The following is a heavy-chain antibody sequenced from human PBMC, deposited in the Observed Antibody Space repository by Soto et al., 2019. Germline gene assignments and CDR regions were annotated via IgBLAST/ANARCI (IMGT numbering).Heavy chain of an antibody. Sequence: QVQLQESGPGLVKPSGTLSLTCAVSGDSISSSNWWSWVRQAPGKGLECIGEIYHSGATTYNPSLKSRATIPADPSKNHFSLKLTSVTAADTAVYFRARDLGTGTDFWGRGTLVTVAS. CDR1: GDSISSSNW. CDR3: ARDLGTGTDF. J-gene: IGHJ4*02. CDR2: IYHSGAT. D-gene: IGHD1-1*01. V-gene: IGHV4-4*02.